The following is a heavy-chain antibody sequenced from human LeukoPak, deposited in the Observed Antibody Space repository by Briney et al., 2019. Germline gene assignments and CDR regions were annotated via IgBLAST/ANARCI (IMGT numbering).Heavy chain of an antibody. V-gene: IGHV3-23*01. CDR1: GFIFIDYG. D-gene: IGHD1-1*01. Sequence: AGASLRLSCAASGFIFIDYGMSWVHQAPGKGLEWVSVISGSGSSTYYADSVKGRFTISRDNSKNTLFLQMNSLRAEDTAVYYCARGARYSYFDYWGQGTLVTVSS. CDR3: ARGARYSYFDY. J-gene: IGHJ4*02. CDR2: ISGSGSST.